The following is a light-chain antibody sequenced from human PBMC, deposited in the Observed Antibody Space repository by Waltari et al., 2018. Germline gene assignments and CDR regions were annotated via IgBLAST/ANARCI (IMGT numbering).Light chain of an antibody. J-gene: IGKJ1*01. V-gene: IGKV3-20*01. CDR2: ETS. CDR1: QSISKY. Sequence: EIMVTQSPATLSLSPGERATLSCRASQSISKYLAWYQQKPGPAPRLLIYETSRRATGIPDRFSGSGSGTDFSLTISRLEPEDFAVYYCQKYERLPATFGQGTKVEFK. CDR3: QKYERLPAT.